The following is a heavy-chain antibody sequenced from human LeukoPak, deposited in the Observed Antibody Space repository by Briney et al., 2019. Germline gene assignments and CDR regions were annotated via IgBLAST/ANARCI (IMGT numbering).Heavy chain of an antibody. V-gene: IGHV4-34*01. CDR1: GGSFSGYY. CDR3: ARSTVYFNAFDI. D-gene: IGHD2/OR15-2a*01. Sequence: SETLSLTCAVYGGSFSGYYWSWIRQPPGKGLEWIGEINHSGSTNYNPSLKSRVTISVDTSKNQFSLKLSSVTAADTAVYYCARSTVYFNAFDIWGQGTMVTVSS. CDR2: INHSGST. J-gene: IGHJ3*02.